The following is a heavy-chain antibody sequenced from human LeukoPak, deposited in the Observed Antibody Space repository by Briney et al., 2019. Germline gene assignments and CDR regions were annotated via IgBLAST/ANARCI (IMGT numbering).Heavy chain of an antibody. CDR3: AKGMAYDSSGYHSPFDY. D-gene: IGHD3-22*01. V-gene: IGHV3-23*01. Sequence: GGSLRLSCAASGFTFSSYAMSWVRQAPGKGLEWVSAISGSGGSTYYADSVKGRFTISRDNSKNTLYLQMNSLRAEDTAVYYCAKGMAYDSSGYHSPFDYWGQGTLVTVSS. J-gene: IGHJ4*02. CDR1: GFTFSSYA. CDR2: ISGSGGST.